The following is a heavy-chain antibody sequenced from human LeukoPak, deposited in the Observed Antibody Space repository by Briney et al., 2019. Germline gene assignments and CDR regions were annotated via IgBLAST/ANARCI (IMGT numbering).Heavy chain of an antibody. J-gene: IGHJ5*02. D-gene: IGHD3-22*01. CDR2: IYTSGST. V-gene: IGHV4-4*07. CDR3: AREGDYYDSSGPFDP. Sequence: SETLSLTCTVSGGSISSYYWSWIRQPAGEGLEWIGRIYTSGSTNYNPSLKSRVTMSVGTSKNQFSLKLSSVTAADTAVYYCAREGDYYDSSGPFDPWGQGTLVTVSS. CDR1: GGSISSYY.